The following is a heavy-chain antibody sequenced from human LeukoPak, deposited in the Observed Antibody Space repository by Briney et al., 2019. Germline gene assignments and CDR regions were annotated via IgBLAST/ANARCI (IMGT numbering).Heavy chain of an antibody. J-gene: IGHJ4*02. Sequence: AGGSLRLSCVASGFTFSSYDMNWVRQAPGKGLEWVSGISGSGDNTYYADSVKGRFTISRDNSKNTLYVQVNSLGTEDTAAYYCAKGSYYDSSGSFYFDYWGQGTLVTVSS. CDR3: AKGSYYDSSGSFYFDY. V-gene: IGHV3-23*01. D-gene: IGHD3-22*01. CDR1: GFTFSSYD. CDR2: ISGSGDNT.